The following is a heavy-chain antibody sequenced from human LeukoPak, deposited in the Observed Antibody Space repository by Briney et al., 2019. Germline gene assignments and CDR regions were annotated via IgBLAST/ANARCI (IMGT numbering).Heavy chain of an antibody. CDR1: GFTFSSYW. CDR3: ARDRYCSSTSCYPLTHWFDP. D-gene: IGHD2-2*01. Sequence: GGSLRLSCAASGFTFSSYWMHWVRQAPGKGLVWVSRINSDGSSTSYADSVKGRFTISRDNAKNTLYLQMNSLRAEDKAVYYCARDRYCSSTSCYPLTHWFDPWCQGTLVNVSS. J-gene: IGHJ5*02. CDR2: INSDGSST. V-gene: IGHV3-74*01.